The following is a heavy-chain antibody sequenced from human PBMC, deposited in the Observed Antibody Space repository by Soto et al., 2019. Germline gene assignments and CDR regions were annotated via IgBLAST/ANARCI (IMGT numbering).Heavy chain of an antibody. V-gene: IGHV3-9*01. J-gene: IGHJ3*02. CDR3: ANLEAYCSSTSCSRDDAFDI. D-gene: IGHD2-2*01. CDR1: GCTFDDYA. Sequence: EVQLVESGGGLVQPGRSLRLSCAASGCTFDDYAMHWVRQAPGKGLEWVSGISWNSGSIEYADSVKGRFTISRDNAKNSLYLQMNSLRAEDTALYYCANLEAYCSSTSCSRDDAFDIWGQGTMVTVSS. CDR2: ISWNSGSI.